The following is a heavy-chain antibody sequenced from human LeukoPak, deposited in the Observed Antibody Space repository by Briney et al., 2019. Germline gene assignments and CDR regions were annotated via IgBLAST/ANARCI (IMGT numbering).Heavy chain of an antibody. CDR2: IYSGGST. D-gene: IGHD3-22*01. V-gene: IGHV3-53*01. CDR1: GFTFSDYY. Sequence: GGSLRLSCAASGFTFSDYYMSWVRQAPGKGLEWVSVIYSGGSTYYADSVKGRFTISRDNSKNTLYLQMNSLRAEDTAVYYCARDTDSSGYYYGAFDIWGQGTMVTVSS. CDR3: ARDTDSSGYYYGAFDI. J-gene: IGHJ3*02.